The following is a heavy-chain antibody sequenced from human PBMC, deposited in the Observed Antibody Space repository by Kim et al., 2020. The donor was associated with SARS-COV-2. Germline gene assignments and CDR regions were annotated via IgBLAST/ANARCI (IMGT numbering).Heavy chain of an antibody. V-gene: IGHV3-43*01. CDR3: AKDTGLVVVTATFDY. D-gene: IGHD2-21*02. Sequence: DSVKGRFTISRDNSKNSLYLQMNRLRTEDTALYYGAKDTGLVVVTATFDYGGQGTLVTVSS. J-gene: IGHJ4*02.